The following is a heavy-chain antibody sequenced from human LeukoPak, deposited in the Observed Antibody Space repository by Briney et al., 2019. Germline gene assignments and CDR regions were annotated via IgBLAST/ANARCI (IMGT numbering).Heavy chain of an antibody. CDR1: GFTFSSYE. V-gene: IGHV3-48*03. CDR3: ARDTTGGKNYYYYYRDV. J-gene: IGHJ6*03. Sequence: PGGSLRLSCAASGFTFSSYEMNWVRQAPGKGLEWVSYISSSGSTIYYADSVKGRFTISRDNAKNSLYLQMNSLRAEETAVYYCARDTTGGKNYYYYYRDVWGKGPTVTVSS. D-gene: IGHD3-16*01. CDR2: ISSSGSTI.